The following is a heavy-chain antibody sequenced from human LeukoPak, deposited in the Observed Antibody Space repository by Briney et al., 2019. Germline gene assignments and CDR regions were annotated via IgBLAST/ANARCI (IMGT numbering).Heavy chain of an antibody. D-gene: IGHD3-22*01. V-gene: IGHV3-20*04. Sequence: PGGSLRLSCAASGFTFDDYGMTWVRQAPGKGLEWVSDINWNGGSIGYADSVKGRFTVSRDNAKNSLYLQMNSLRAEDTALYYCAREKYDSSGYYTDNYYSDYWGQGTLVTVSS. CDR2: INWNGGSI. CDR3: AREKYDSSGYYTDNYYSDY. CDR1: GFTFDDYG. J-gene: IGHJ4*02.